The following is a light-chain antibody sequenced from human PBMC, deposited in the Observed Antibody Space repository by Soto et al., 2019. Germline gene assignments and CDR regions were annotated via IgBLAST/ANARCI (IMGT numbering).Light chain of an antibody. V-gene: IGLV2-14*03. CDR3: SSYTSSNTYV. Sequence: QSVLTQPASVSGSPGQSITISCTGTSSDVGAYNYVSWYQHHPGKVPQLMIYDVSNRPSGVSNRFSGSKSGNTASLTISGLQAEDEADYSCSSYTSSNTYVFGTGTKVTVL. CDR1: SSDVGAYNY. CDR2: DVS. J-gene: IGLJ1*01.